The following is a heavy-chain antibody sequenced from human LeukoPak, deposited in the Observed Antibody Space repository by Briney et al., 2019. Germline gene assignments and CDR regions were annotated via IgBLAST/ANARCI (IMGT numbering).Heavy chain of an antibody. CDR3: ARQSQYSSSWYRKDFDY. Sequence: HGASLQISCQGSGSTFTNYWIGWVRQLPGKGLEWMGSIYPGDSDTRYSPSFHGQVTISADKSISTAYLQWSSLKASDTAMYYCARQSQYSSSWYRKDFDYWGQGTLLTVSS. V-gene: IGHV5-51*01. D-gene: IGHD6-13*01. CDR2: IYPGDSDT. J-gene: IGHJ4*02. CDR1: GSTFTNYW.